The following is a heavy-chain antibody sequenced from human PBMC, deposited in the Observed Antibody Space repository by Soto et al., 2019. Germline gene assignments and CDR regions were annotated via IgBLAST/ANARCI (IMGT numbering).Heavy chain of an antibody. J-gene: IGHJ6*03. Sequence: SETLSLTCAVYGGSFSGYYWSWIRQPPGKGLEWIGEINHSGSTNYNPSLKSRVTISVDTSKNQFSLKLSSVAAADTAVYYCARVGVTVDYYYYYMDVWGKGTTVTVSS. CDR2: INHSGST. D-gene: IGHD3-10*01. CDR1: GGSFSGYY. CDR3: ARVGVTVDYYYYYMDV. V-gene: IGHV4-34*01.